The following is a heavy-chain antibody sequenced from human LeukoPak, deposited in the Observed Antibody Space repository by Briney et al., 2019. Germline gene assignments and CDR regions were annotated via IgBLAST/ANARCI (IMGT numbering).Heavy chain of an antibody. Sequence: PSQTLSLTCAVSGGSISSGGYSWSWLRQPPGKGLEWIGYIYHSGSTYYNPSLKSRVTISVDRSKNQFSLKLSSVTAADTAVYYCARGWGRYGNWFDPWGQGTLVTVSS. V-gene: IGHV4-30-2*01. J-gene: IGHJ5*02. CDR2: IYHSGST. D-gene: IGHD2-21*02. CDR1: GGSISSGGYS. CDR3: ARGWGRYGNWFDP.